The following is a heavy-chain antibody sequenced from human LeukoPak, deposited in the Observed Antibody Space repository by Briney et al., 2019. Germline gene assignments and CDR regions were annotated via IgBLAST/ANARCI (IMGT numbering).Heavy chain of an antibody. CDR3: ARGLAAAGLYFDY. CDR1: GFTVSSNY. D-gene: IGHD6-13*01. J-gene: IGHJ4*02. V-gene: IGHV3-53*01. Sequence: GGSLRLSCAASGFTVSSNYMTWVRQAPGKGLEWVSVVYTGGSTYSADSVKGRFTISRDNSKNTLYLQMNSLRAEDTAVYYCARGLAAAGLYFDYWGQGNPGHRLL. CDR2: VYTGGST.